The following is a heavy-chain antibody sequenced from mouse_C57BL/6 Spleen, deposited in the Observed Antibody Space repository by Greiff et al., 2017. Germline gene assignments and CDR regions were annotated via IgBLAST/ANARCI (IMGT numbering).Heavy chain of an antibody. Sequence: QVQLQQPGAELVKPGASVKLSCKASGYTFTSYWMHWVKQRPGQGLEWIGMIHPNSGSTNYNEKFKSKATLTVDKSSSTAYMQLSSLTSEDSAVYYCARGGIYDGYYATMDYWGQGTSVTVSS. CDR3: ARGGIYDGYYATMDY. V-gene: IGHV1-64*01. CDR2: IHPNSGST. CDR1: GYTFTSYW. D-gene: IGHD2-3*01. J-gene: IGHJ4*01.